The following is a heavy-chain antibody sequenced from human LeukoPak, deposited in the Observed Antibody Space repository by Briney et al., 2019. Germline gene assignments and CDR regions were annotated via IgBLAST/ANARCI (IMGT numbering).Heavy chain of an antibody. D-gene: IGHD2-2*01. J-gene: IGHJ5*02. V-gene: IGHV3-21*01. CDR2: ISTSSRYI. CDR1: GFTPSNYD. CDR3: ARADCSSSTCYLRRSWFDP. Sequence: GGSLRLSCAASGFTPSNYDMNWVRQAPGKGLEWVSSISTSSRYIYYKDSVRGRFTISRDDAKNSLYLEMNSLRAEDTAVYYCARADCSSSTCYLRRSWFDPWGQGTLVTVSS.